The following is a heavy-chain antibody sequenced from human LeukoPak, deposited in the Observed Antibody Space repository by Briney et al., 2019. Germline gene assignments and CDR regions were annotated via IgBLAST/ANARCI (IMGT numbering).Heavy chain of an antibody. CDR2: ISGSGGST. V-gene: IGHV3-23*01. CDR3: ARDIREYYDSSGYRN. D-gene: IGHD3-22*01. Sequence: GGSLRLSCAAPGFTFSSYAMSWVRQAPGKGLEWVSAISGSGGSTYYADSVKGKFTISRDNSKNTLYLQMNSLRAEDTAVYYCARDIREYYDSSGYRNWGQGTLVTVSS. J-gene: IGHJ4*02. CDR1: GFTFSSYA.